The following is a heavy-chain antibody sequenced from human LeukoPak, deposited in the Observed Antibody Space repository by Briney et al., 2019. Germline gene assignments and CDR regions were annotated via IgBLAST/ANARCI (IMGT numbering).Heavy chain of an antibody. V-gene: IGHV3-23*01. J-gene: IGHJ5*02. CDR2: ISGSGGST. D-gene: IGHD6-19*01. Sequence: GGSLRLSCAASGFTFSSYAMSWVRQAPGKGLEWVSAISGSGGSTYYADSVKGRFTISRDNSKNTLYLQMNSLRAEDTAVYYCTRHYSGLPFDPWGQGTLVTVFS. CDR1: GFTFSSYA. CDR3: TRHYSGLPFDP.